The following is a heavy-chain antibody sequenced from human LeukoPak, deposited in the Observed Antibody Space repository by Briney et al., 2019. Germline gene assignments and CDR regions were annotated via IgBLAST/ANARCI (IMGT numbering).Heavy chain of an antibody. CDR1: GYSISSGYY. D-gene: IGHD6-13*01. V-gene: IGHV4-38-2*02. J-gene: IGHJ4*02. CDR3: ARDVSIAAAYDY. Sequence: KSSETLSLTCAVSGYSISSGYYWGWIRQPPGKGLEWIGSIYHSGSTYYNPSLKSRVTISVDTSKNQFSLKLSSVTAADTAVYYCARDVSIAAAYDYWGQGTLVTVSS. CDR2: IYHSGST.